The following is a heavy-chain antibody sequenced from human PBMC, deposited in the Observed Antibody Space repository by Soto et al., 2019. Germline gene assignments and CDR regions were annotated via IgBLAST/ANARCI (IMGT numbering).Heavy chain of an antibody. CDR2: IYFRGNT. J-gene: IGHJ3*02. Sequence: SETLSLTCSVSGDSISRIDYYWTWIRQHPEKGLEWIGNIYFRGNTYYSPSLESRLTISVDTSKNQFSLKLTSVTAADTAVYYCGREGGSYDSGGYLISGSFDIWGKGTMVPVSS. CDR3: GREGGSYDSGGYLISGSFDI. D-gene: IGHD3-22*01. V-gene: IGHV4-31*03. CDR1: GDSISRIDYY.